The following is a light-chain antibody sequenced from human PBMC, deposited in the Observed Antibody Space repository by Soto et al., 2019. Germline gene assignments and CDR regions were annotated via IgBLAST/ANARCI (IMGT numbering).Light chain of an antibody. CDR3: AAWDDSLNGRV. CDR1: SSNIGSNT. V-gene: IGLV1-44*01. Sequence: QSVLTQPPSASGTPGQRVTISCSGSSSNIGSNTVNWYQQLPGTAPKLLIYSNNQRPSGVPGRFSGSKSGTSASLAISGLQSEDEDDYYCAAWDDSLNGRVFGGGTKLTVL. CDR2: SNN. J-gene: IGLJ2*01.